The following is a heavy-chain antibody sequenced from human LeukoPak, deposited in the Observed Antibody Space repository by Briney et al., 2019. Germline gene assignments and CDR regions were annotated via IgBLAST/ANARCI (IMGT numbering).Heavy chain of an antibody. Sequence: GGSLRLSCAASGFTFSSYGMHWVRQAPGKGLEWVAVISYDGSNKYYADSVKGRFTISRDNSKNTLCLQMNSLRAEDTAVYYCAKTLRGMDVWGQGTTVTVSS. J-gene: IGHJ6*02. CDR3: AKTLRGMDV. CDR2: ISYDGSNK. CDR1: GFTFSSYG. V-gene: IGHV3-30*18.